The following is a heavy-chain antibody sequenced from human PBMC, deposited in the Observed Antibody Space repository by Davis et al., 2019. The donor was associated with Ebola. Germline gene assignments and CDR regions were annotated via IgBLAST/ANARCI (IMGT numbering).Heavy chain of an antibody. CDR2: IYYSGST. CDR1: GGSMNSGNYY. D-gene: IGHD1-20*01. J-gene: IGHJ4*02. Sequence: SETLSLTCTVSGGSMNSGNYYWTWIRQHPGAGLEWLGYIYYSGSTHYNPSFKSRLTMSRDTSTNQFSLKLSSVTAADTAFYYCARGSIGSITTIFGNWGQGTLVTVSS. CDR3: ARGSIGSITTIFGN. V-gene: IGHV4-31*03.